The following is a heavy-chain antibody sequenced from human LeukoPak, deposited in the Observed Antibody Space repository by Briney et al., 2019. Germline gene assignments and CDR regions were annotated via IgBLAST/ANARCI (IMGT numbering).Heavy chain of an antibody. Sequence: PGGSLRLSCAASGFTFSSYAMSWVRQAPGKGLEWVSAISGSAYSTYYSDSVKGRFTISRDNSKNTLYLQMNSLRAEDTAVYYCTRGRRATHDYWGQGTLVTVSS. CDR1: GFTFSSYA. CDR2: ISGSAYST. CDR3: TRGRRATHDY. D-gene: IGHD1-26*01. V-gene: IGHV3-23*01. J-gene: IGHJ4*02.